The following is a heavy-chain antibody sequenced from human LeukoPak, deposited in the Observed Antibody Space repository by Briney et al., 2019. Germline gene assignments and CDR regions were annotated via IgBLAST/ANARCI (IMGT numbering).Heavy chain of an antibody. D-gene: IGHD3-3*01. Sequence: KPGGSLRLSCAASGFMFSDYYMSWIRQAPGKGLEWVSYISNKSGYTNYADSVKGRFTISRDNAKNSLYLQMYSLRAEDTAVYYCARSYYDFAYDMDVWGQGTTVTVSS. CDR2: ISNKSGYT. CDR3: ARSYYDFAYDMDV. V-gene: IGHV3-11*06. CDR1: GFMFSDYY. J-gene: IGHJ6*02.